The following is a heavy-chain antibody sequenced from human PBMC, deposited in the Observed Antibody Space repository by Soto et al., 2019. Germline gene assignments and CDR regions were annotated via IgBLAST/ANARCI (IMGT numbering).Heavy chain of an antibody. CDR1: GGSFSGYY. D-gene: IGHD3-10*01. CDR2: INHSGST. CDR3: ARLTAWRPYYGSGSSILGGGYYYGMDV. J-gene: IGHJ6*02. Sequence: SETLSLTCAVYGGSFSGYYWSWIRQPPGKGLEWIGEINHSGSTNYNPSLKSRVTISVDTSKNQFSLKLSSVTAADTAVYYCARLTAWRPYYGSGSSILGGGYYYGMDVWGQGTTVTVSS. V-gene: IGHV4-34*01.